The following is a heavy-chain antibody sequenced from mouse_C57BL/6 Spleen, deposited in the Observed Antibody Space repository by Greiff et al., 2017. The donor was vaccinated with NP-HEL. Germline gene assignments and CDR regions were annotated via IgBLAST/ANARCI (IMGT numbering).Heavy chain of an antibody. Sequence: VQLQQSGPELVKPGASVKISCKASGYAFSSSWMNWVKQRPGKGLEWIGRIYPGDGDTNYNGKFKGKATLTADKSSSTAYIQLSSLTSEDSAVYFFATHYYGSSTGFAYWGQGTLVTVSA. D-gene: IGHD1-1*01. CDR2: IYPGDGDT. CDR1: GYAFSSSW. J-gene: IGHJ3*01. CDR3: ATHYYGSSTGFAY. V-gene: IGHV1-82*01.